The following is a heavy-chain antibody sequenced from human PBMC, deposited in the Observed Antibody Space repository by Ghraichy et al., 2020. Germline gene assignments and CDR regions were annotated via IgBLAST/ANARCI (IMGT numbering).Heavy chain of an antibody. CDR1: GFTFSSYA. Sequence: LSCAASGFTFSSYAMSWVRQAPGKGLEWVSAISGSGGSTYYADSVKGRFTISRDNSKNTLYLQMNSLRAEDTAVYYCAKAMYSSSWYMGGMGAFDIWGQGTMVSVSS. CDR3: AKAMYSSSWYMGGMGAFDI. J-gene: IGHJ3*02. V-gene: IGHV3-23*01. D-gene: IGHD6-13*01. CDR2: ISGSGGST.